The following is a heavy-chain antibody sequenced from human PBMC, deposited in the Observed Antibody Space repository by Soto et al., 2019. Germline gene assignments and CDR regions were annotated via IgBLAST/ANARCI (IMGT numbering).Heavy chain of an antibody. V-gene: IGHV4-34*01. J-gene: IGHJ4*02. CDR2: INHSGST. CDR1: GGSFSGYY. D-gene: IGHD3-10*01. Sequence: SETLSLTCAVYGGSFSGYYWSWIRQPPGKGLEWIGEINHSGSTNYNPSLKSRVTISVDTSKNQFSLKLSSVTAADTAVYYCASRPRRKAKELVYWGQGTLVTVSS. CDR3: ASRPRRKAKELVY.